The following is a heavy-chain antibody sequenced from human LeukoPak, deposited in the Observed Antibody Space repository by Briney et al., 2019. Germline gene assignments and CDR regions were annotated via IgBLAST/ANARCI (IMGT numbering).Heavy chain of an antibody. J-gene: IGHJ5*02. Sequence: PSETLSLTCTVSGGSISSSSYYWGWIRQPPGKGLEWIGSIYYSGSTYYNPSLKSRVTISVDTSKNQFSLKLSSVTAADTAVYYCARRARVVVVTAISGSGTWFDPWGQGTLVTVSS. CDR2: IYYSGST. CDR1: GGSISSSSYY. V-gene: IGHV4-39*07. D-gene: IGHD2-21*02. CDR3: ARRARVVVVTAISGSGTWFDP.